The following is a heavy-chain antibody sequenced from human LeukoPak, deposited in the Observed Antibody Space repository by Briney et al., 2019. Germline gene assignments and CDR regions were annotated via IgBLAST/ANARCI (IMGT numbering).Heavy chain of an antibody. CDR1: GGSISSADFY. CDR3: ARGSDFFDY. Sequence: SETLSLTCAVSGGSISSADFYWSWIRQHPGKGLEWIGFIYYNGSAYYNPSLKSRVSISIDTSKNQFSLTLNSVTAADTAVYYCARGSDFFDYWGQGTLVTVSS. CDR2: IYYNGSA. V-gene: IGHV4-31*11. J-gene: IGHJ4*02.